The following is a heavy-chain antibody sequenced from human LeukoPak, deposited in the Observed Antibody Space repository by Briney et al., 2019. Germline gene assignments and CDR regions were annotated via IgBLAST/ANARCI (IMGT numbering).Heavy chain of an antibody. CDR1: GGSISSSSYS. CDR3: ARQGSSRGYFDY. D-gene: IGHD3-10*01. J-gene: IGHJ4*02. CDR2: IYYSGST. Sequence: SETLSLTCTVSGGSISSSSYSWGWIRQPPGKGLEWIGSIYYSGSTYYNPSLKSRVTISVDTSKNQFSLELSSVTAADTAVYYCARQGSSRGYFDYWGQRTLVTVSS. V-gene: IGHV4-39*01.